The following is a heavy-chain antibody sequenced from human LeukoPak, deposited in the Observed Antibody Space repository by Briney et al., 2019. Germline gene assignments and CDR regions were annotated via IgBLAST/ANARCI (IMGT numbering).Heavy chain of an antibody. CDR3: ARDNGYYGSDQ. CDR2: IKQDGSEK. CDR1: GFSFSSYW. V-gene: IGHV3-7*01. D-gene: IGHD3-3*01. J-gene: IGHJ5*02. Sequence: GGSLRLSCAASGFSFSSYWMSWVRQAPGKGLEWVANIKQDGSEKYYVVSVKGRFTISRDNAKNSLYLQMNSLRAEDTAVYYCARDNGYYGSDQWGQGTWVTVSS.